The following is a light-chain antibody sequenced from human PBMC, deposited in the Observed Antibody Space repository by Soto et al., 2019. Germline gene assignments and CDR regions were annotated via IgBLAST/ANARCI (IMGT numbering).Light chain of an antibody. Sequence: QSALTQPASVSGSPGQSITISCTGTSSDVGDYDYVSWYQQHPGKGPTLMILEVSNRPSGVSNRFSGSKSGNTASLTISGLQAEDEADYYCSSYTSSSTLVFGGGTKVTVL. CDR1: SSDVGDYDY. CDR2: EVS. J-gene: IGLJ2*01. CDR3: SSYTSSSTLV. V-gene: IGLV2-14*01.